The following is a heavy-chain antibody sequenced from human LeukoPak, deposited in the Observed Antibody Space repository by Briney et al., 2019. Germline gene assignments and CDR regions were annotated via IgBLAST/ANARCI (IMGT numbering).Heavy chain of an antibody. CDR2: IFYSGST. CDR3: ARRSRDSSAWLDAFDI. D-gene: IGHD6-19*01. V-gene: IGHV4-59*08. CDR1: GGSISSYY. Sequence: PSETLSLTCTVSGGSISSYYWSWIRQPPEKGLEWIAHIFYSGSTNYNPSLKSRVTISVDTSNQFSLKLSSVTAADTAVYYCARRSRDSSAWLDAFDIWGQGTMVTVSS. J-gene: IGHJ3*02.